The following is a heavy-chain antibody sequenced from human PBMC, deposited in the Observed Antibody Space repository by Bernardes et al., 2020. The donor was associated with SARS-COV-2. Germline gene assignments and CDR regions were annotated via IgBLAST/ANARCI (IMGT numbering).Heavy chain of an antibody. CDR2: INPNTGAT. D-gene: IGHD2-15*01. V-gene: IGHV1-2*02. CDR1: GYSFIDYY. Sequence: ASVKVSCKGSGYSFIDYYLHWVRQAPGQGLEWMGWINPNTGATHYAQSLRGRVTMTTDTSISTVHMDLRGLTSGDTAVYFCVRDEKGLALHNWGQGTLVTVSS. J-gene: IGHJ4*02. CDR3: VRDEKGLALHN.